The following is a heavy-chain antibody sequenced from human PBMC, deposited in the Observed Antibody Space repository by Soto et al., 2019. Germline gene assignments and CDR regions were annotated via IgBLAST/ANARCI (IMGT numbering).Heavy chain of an antibody. V-gene: IGHV4-59*01. CDR3: ARARSSRETNWFDP. CDR1: GGSISDYY. D-gene: IGHD6-13*01. CDR2: IYYTGTT. Sequence: PSETLSLTCTVSGGSISDYYWSWIRQTPGKGLEWIGNIYYTGTTSYNPSLKSRVTISVDTSKNQFSLKLSSVTAADTAVYYCARARSSRETNWFDPCGQGTLVTVSS. J-gene: IGHJ5*02.